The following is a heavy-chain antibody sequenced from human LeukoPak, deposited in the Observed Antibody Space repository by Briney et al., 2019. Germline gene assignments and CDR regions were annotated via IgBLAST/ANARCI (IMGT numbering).Heavy chain of an antibody. D-gene: IGHD3-10*01. CDR1: GFTFSDYA. CDR3: AKGSSIFDP. J-gene: IGHJ5*02. CDR2: ISGSGGTT. V-gene: IGHV3-23*01. Sequence: GGSLRLSCAASGFTFSDYAVHWVRQAPGKGLEWVSVISGSGGTTYYADSVKGRFTISRDNSKKTLYLQMNSLRAGDTAVYYCAKGSSIFDPWGQGTLVTVSS.